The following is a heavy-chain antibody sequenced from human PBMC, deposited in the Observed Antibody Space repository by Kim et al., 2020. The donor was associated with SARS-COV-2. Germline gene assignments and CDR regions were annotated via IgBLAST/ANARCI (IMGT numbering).Heavy chain of an antibody. J-gene: IGHJ6*02. D-gene: IGHD6-13*01. Sequence: SETLSLTCAVYGGSFSGYYWSWIRQPPGKGLEWIGEINHSGSTNYNPSLKSRVTISVDTSKNQFSLKLSSVTAADTAVYYCARGEDYSSSWYSVYYYYGMDVWGQGTTVTVSS. CDR1: GGSFSGYY. CDR3: ARGEDYSSSWYSVYYYYGMDV. V-gene: IGHV4-34*01. CDR2: INHSGST.